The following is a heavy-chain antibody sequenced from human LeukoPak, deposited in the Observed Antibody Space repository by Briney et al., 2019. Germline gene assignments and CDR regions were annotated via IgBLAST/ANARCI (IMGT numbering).Heavy chain of an antibody. J-gene: IGHJ4*02. V-gene: IGHV3-74*01. CDR3: AREHPINYYDSSGYGY. CDR2: INSDGSST. D-gene: IGHD3-22*01. CDR1: GFTFSSYW. Sequence: PGGSLRLSCAASGFTFSSYWIHWVRQAPGKGLVWVSRINSDGSSTSYADSVKGRFTISRDNAKNTLYLQMNSLRAEDTAVYYCAREHPINYYDSSGYGYWGQASLVTVSS.